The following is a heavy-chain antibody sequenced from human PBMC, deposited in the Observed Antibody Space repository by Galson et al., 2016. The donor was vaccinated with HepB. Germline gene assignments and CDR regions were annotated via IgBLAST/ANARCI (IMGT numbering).Heavy chain of an antibody. J-gene: IGHJ4*02. V-gene: IGHV5-51*01. CDR1: GFSLTSYW. D-gene: IGHD3-22*01. Sequence: QSGAEVKKPGESLKISCKGSGFSLTSYWIGWVRQMPGKGLEWMGILYPGDSDINYSPSFQGQVTMSVDKSINTAYLQWSSLKASDTAMYYCARQVGDSSGLDYFDYWGQGTLVTVSS. CDR3: ARQVGDSSGLDYFDY. CDR2: LYPGDSDI.